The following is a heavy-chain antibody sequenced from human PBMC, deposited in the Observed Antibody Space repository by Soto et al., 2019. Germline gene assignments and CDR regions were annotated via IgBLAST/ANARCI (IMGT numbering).Heavy chain of an antibody. CDR2: ISYSGST. Sequence: PSETLSLTCTVSGGSISSGAYFWSWIRQHPGKGLEWIGYISYSGSTYYNPSLKSRVTISLDTSKNQFSLKLTSVTAADTAVYYCATYYDSSGPFDHWGQGTLVTVSS. D-gene: IGHD3-22*01. CDR1: GGSISSGAYF. CDR3: ATYYDSSGPFDH. V-gene: IGHV4-31*03. J-gene: IGHJ4*02.